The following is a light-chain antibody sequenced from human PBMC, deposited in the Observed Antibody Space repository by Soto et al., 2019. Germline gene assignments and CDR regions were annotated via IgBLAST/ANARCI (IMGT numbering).Light chain of an antibody. Sequence: QSALTQPASVSGSPGQSITISCTGISSDVGGYNYVSWYQQHPGKAPKLLIYDVTNRPSGVSDRFSGSKSGNTASLIISGLQAEDEADYYCSSYTRNITLVFGGGTKLTVL. V-gene: IGLV2-14*01. CDR3: SSYTRNITLV. CDR2: DVT. J-gene: IGLJ2*01. CDR1: SSDVGGYNY.